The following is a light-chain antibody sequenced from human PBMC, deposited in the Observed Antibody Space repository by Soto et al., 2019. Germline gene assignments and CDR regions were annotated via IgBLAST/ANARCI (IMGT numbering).Light chain of an antibody. Sequence: DIQMTQSPTFLSASVGDRVTITCRASLSISSYLAWYHQKPGQAPKLLIYQASTLENGVPSRISGSGSGTEFTLTISSRQPDDFATYHCQQYNTYPFTFGQGTKLEI. CDR1: LSISSY. CDR2: QAS. J-gene: IGKJ2*01. V-gene: IGKV1-5*03. CDR3: QQYNTYPFT.